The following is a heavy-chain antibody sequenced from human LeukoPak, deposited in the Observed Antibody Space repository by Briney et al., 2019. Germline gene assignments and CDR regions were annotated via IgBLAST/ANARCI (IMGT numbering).Heavy chain of an antibody. CDR3: AQDHYYGSGSYYTYFDY. Sequence: GGSLRLSCAASGFTFDDYAMHWVRQAPGKGLEWVSGISWNSGSIGYADSVKGRFTISRDNAKNSLYLQMNSLRAEDTALYYCAQDHYYGSGSYYTYFDYWGQGTLVTVSS. CDR1: GFTFDDYA. CDR2: ISWNSGSI. D-gene: IGHD3-10*01. J-gene: IGHJ4*02. V-gene: IGHV3-9*01.